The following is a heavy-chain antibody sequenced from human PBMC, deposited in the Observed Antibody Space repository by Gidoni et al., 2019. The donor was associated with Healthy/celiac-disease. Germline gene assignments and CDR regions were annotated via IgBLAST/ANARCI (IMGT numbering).Heavy chain of an antibody. V-gene: IGHV3-64*01. Sequence: EVQPVESGGGLVQPGGSRRRPCAAFGFTFRRFAMHWARQAPGKGLEYVSVISSNGGRTYYANSVKSRFAISRDNSKNTLYLQMGSLRADDMAVYYCAIDLSPDSSSDVGAFDYWGQGTLVTVSS. CDR3: AIDLSPDSSSDVGAFDY. CDR1: GFTFRRFA. D-gene: IGHD6-6*01. CDR2: ISSNGGRT. J-gene: IGHJ4*02.